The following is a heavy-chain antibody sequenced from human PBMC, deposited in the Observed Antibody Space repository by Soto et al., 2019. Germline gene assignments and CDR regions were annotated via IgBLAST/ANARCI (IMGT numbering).Heavy chain of an antibody. J-gene: IGHJ6*02. CDR1: GFTFSSYS. Sequence: GGSLRLSCAASGFTFSSYSMNWVRQAPGKGLEWVSYISSSSSTIYYADSVKGRFTISRDNAKNSLYLQMNSLRAEDTAVYYCARDHCSSTSCYPPSGYYYYGMDVWGQGT. CDR2: ISSSSSTI. V-gene: IGHV3-48*01. D-gene: IGHD2-2*01. CDR3: ARDHCSSTSCYPPSGYYYYGMDV.